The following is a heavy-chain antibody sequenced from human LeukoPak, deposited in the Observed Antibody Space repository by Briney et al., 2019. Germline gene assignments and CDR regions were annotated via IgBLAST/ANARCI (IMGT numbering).Heavy chain of an antibody. CDR2: ISFDGSNK. V-gene: IGHV3-30-3*01. J-gene: IGHJ4*02. Sequence: TAGSLSFSCAASGFTFSSYVMHRVRQAPGEGLEWVAVISFDGSNKYYGVYLKGRFTISRDNSKNTLYLQMNSLRSEDMAIYYCARNFGWLSGFDYWGQGTLVTVSS. CDR3: ARNFGWLSGFDY. D-gene: IGHD3-9*01. CDR1: GFTFSSYV.